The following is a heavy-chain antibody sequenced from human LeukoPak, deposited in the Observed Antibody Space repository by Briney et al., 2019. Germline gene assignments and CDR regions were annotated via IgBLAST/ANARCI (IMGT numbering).Heavy chain of an antibody. D-gene: IGHD3-10*01. J-gene: IGHJ4*02. Sequence: GGSLRLSCAASGFSFSLYGMHWVRQAPGKGLEWVAVISNDGDSEYYSDSVKGRFTISRDNAKDTLYLQMDSLRRDDTAVYFCAKDGRGRTFFGDIEYWGQGTLVAVSS. CDR3: AKDGRGRTFFGDIEY. V-gene: IGHV3-30*18. CDR1: GFSFSLYG. CDR2: ISNDGDSE.